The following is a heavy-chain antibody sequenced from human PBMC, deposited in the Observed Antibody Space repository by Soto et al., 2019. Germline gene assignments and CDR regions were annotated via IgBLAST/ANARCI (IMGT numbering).Heavy chain of an antibody. V-gene: IGHV3-49*03. CDR3: TRATIFGVVFNWFDP. CDR1: GFTFGDYA. D-gene: IGHD3-3*01. J-gene: IGHJ5*02. Sequence: GGSLRLSCTASGFTFGDYAMSWFRQAPGKGLEWVGFIRSKAYGGTTEYAASVKGRFTISRDDSKSIAYLQMNSLKTEDTAVYYCTRATIFGVVFNWFDPWGQGTLVTVSS. CDR2: IRSKAYGGTT.